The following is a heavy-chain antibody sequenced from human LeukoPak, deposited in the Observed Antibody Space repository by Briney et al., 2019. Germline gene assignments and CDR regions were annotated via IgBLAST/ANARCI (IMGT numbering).Heavy chain of an antibody. CDR1: GFIFRNYA. J-gene: IGHJ4*02. Sequence: GGSLRLSCAASGFIFRNYATSWVREAPGKGLEWVSAITGSGDTTYYADSVKGRFTVSRDNSKNTLYVEMNTLRAEDTAVYYCAKWGDYDILTGYYVSDFWGQGTLVTVSS. V-gene: IGHV3-23*01. D-gene: IGHD3-9*01. CDR3: AKWGDYDILTGYYVSDF. CDR2: ITGSGDTT.